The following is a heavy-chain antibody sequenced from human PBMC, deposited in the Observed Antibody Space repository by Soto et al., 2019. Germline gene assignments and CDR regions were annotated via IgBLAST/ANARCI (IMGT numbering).Heavy chain of an antibody. V-gene: IGHV4-31*03. CDR3: ASSNYDSPIPLYS. Sequence: SETLSLTCTVSGAYMRNDYYYWSWVRQNPGKDLEWIGYIYYSGSTYYNPSLKSRLSISVDTSKNQFSLKLSSVTAADTAVYYCASSNYDSPIPLYSWGQRTLVTVSS. CDR2: IYYSGST. D-gene: IGHD3-22*01. CDR1: GAYMRNDYYY. J-gene: IGHJ4*02.